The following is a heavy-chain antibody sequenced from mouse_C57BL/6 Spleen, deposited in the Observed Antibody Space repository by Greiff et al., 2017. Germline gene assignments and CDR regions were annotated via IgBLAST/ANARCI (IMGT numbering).Heavy chain of an antibody. D-gene: IGHD1-1*01. CDR3: ARFTTIVATFDY. V-gene: IGHV5-4*01. CDR1: GFTFSGYA. Sequence: EVQLVESGGGLVKPGGSLKLSCAASGFTFSGYAMSWVRQTPEKRLEWVATISDGGSYTYYPDTVKGRFTISRDNAKNNLYLQMSHLKSEDTAMYYCARFTTIVATFDYWGQGTTLTVSS. CDR2: ISDGGSYT. J-gene: IGHJ2*01.